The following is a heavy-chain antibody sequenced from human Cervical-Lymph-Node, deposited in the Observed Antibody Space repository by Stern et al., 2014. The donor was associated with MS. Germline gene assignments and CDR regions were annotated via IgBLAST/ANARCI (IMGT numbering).Heavy chain of an antibody. D-gene: IGHD4-17*01. Sequence: VQLVESGGGLVKPGASLRLSCDASGFTFSHYSITWVRQAPGKGLEWISSLSTNTPHTDHADSVEGRFTISRDSAKDSVSLPMVSLRAEDTAVYYCARARVGDYARSPHLDSWGQGTLVTVSS. J-gene: IGHJ4*02. CDR1: GFTFSHYS. CDR2: LSTNTPHT. CDR3: ARARVGDYARSPHLDS. V-gene: IGHV3-21*01.